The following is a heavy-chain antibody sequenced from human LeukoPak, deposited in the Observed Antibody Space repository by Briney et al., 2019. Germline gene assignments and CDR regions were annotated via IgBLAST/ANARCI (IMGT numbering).Heavy chain of an antibody. D-gene: IGHD2-15*01. V-gene: IGHV1-46*01. CDR1: GYTFTSYY. CDR2: INPNSGST. CDR3: ARGAPGSYCSGGSCPYFDY. J-gene: IGHJ4*02. Sequence: ASVKVSCKASGYTFTSYYLHWVRQAPGQGLEWMGRINPNSGSTDYTQRFQGRVTMTRDSSTSTVYLELSSLRSEDTAVYYCARGAPGSYCSGGSCPYFDYWGQGTLVSVSS.